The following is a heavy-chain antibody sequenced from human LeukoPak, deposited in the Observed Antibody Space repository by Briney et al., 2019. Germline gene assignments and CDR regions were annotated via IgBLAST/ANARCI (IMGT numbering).Heavy chain of an antibody. J-gene: IGHJ4*02. D-gene: IGHD2-15*01. Sequence: ASVKVSCKASGYTFTSYYMHWVRQAPGQGLEWMGWMNPNSGNTGYAQKFQGRVTITRNTSISTAYMELSSLRSEDTAVYYCAKASIVVVVAAIDYWGQGTLVTVSS. CDR2: MNPNSGNT. CDR3: AKASIVVVVAAIDY. CDR1: GYTFTSYY. V-gene: IGHV1-8*03.